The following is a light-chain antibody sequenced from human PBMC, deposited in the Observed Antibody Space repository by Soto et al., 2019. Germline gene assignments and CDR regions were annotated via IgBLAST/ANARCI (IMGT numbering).Light chain of an antibody. V-gene: IGKV3-15*01. CDR3: QQYNNWPRT. CDR1: QIVTTT. CDR2: GAS. Sequence: EIVMTQSPATLSVSPGERATLSCRASQIVTTTLAWYQQKPGQAPRLLIYGASTRATGFPARFSGSGSGTEFTLTISSLQSEDFAVYYCQQYNNWPRTFGQGTKVEIK. J-gene: IGKJ1*01.